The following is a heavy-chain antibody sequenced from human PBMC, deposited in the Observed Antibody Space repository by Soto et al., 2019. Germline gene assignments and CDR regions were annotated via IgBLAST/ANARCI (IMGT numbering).Heavy chain of an antibody. J-gene: IGHJ5*02. D-gene: IGHD3-3*01. CDR1: GGSISSSNW. V-gene: IGHV4-4*02. Sequence: QVQLQESGPGLVKPSGTLSLTCAVSGGSISSSNWWSWVRQPPGKGLEWIGEIYHSGSTNYNPSLKSRVTISVDKSKNQFSLMLSSVTAADTAVYYCASGNYDFWSGYYKENWFDPWGQGTLVTVSS. CDR2: IYHSGST. CDR3: ASGNYDFWSGYYKENWFDP.